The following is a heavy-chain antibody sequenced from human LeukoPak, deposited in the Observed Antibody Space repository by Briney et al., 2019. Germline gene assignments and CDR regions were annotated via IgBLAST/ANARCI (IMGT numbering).Heavy chain of an antibody. V-gene: IGHV3-21*01. Sequence: PGGSLRLSCAASGFTFSSYSMNWVRQAPGKGLEWVSSISSSSSYIYYADSVKGRFTISRDNSKNTLYLQMNSLRTEDTAVYYCAKIPQGGTAGTYFDYWGQGTLVTVSS. D-gene: IGHD1-26*01. CDR1: GFTFSSYS. CDR2: ISSSSSYI. CDR3: AKIPQGGTAGTYFDY. J-gene: IGHJ4*02.